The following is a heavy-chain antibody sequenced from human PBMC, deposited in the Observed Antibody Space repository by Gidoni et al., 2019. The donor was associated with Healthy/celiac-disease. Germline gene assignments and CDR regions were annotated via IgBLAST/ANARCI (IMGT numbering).Heavy chain of an antibody. CDR3: ARGDVTMIVVVNFDY. Sequence: EVQLVQSGAEVKKPGESLRIYCKGSGYSFTSYWISWVRQMPGKGLEWMGRIDPSDSYTNYSPSFQGHVTISADKSISTAYLQWSSLKASDTAMYYCARGDVTMIVVVNFDYWGQGTLVTVSS. CDR2: IDPSDSYT. CDR1: GYSFTSYW. V-gene: IGHV5-10-1*03. J-gene: IGHJ4*02. D-gene: IGHD3-22*01.